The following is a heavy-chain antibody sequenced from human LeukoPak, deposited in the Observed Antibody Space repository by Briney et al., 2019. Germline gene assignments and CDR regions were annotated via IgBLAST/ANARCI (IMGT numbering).Heavy chain of an antibody. CDR3: ARDSTNRKIFDD. V-gene: IGHV1-69*13. CDR1: GGTFSSYA. CDR2: IIPIFGTA. Sequence: SVKVSCKASGGTFSSYAISWVRQAPGQGLEWMGGIIPIFGTANYAQKFQGRVTITADESTSTAYMELSSLRSEDTAVYYCARDSTNRKIFDDWGQGTLVTVSS. D-gene: IGHD1-14*01. J-gene: IGHJ4*02.